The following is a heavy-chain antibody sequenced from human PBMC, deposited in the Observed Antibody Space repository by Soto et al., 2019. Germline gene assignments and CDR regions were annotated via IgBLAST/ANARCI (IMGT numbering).Heavy chain of an antibody. Sequence: GGSLRLSCAASGFTFSSYGMHWVRQAPGKGLEWVAVISYDGSNKYYADSVKGRFTISRDNSKNTLYLQMNSLRAEDTAVYYCAKDQGSSWYEIDYWGQETLVTVSS. V-gene: IGHV3-30*18. CDR1: GFTFSSYG. D-gene: IGHD6-13*01. J-gene: IGHJ4*02. CDR3: AKDQGSSWYEIDY. CDR2: ISYDGSNK.